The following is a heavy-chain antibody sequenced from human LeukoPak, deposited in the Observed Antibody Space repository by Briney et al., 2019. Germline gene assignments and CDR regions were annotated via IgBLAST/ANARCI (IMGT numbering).Heavy chain of an antibody. CDR2: ISAYNGNT. CDR3: ARYGEYNWNDVENWFDP. J-gene: IGHJ5*02. D-gene: IGHD1-1*01. CDR1: GYTFTSYG. V-gene: IGHV1-18*01. Sequence: ASVRVSCKASGYTFTSYGISWVRQAPGQGLEWMGWISAYNGNTNYAQKLQGRVTMTTDTSTSTAYMELRSLRSDDTAVYYCARYGEYNWNDVENWFDPWGQGTLVTVSS.